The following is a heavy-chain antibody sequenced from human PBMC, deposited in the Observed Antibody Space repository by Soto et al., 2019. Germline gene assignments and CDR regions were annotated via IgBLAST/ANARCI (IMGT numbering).Heavy chain of an antibody. CDR3: ARAASSSSWSKHFDY. J-gene: IGHJ4*02. CDR2: IYHSGST. Sequence: SETLSLTCAVSGGSISSSNWWSWVRQPPGKGLEWIGEIYHSGSTNYNPSLKSRVTISVDKSKIQFSLKLSSVTAADTAVYYCARAASSSSWSKHFDYWGQGTLVTVSS. CDR1: GGSISSSNW. D-gene: IGHD6-13*01. V-gene: IGHV4-4*02.